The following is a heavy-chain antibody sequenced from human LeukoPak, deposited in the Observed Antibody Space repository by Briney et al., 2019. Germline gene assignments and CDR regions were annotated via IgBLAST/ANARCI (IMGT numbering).Heavy chain of an antibody. Sequence: GGSLRLSCAASGFTFSSYSMNWVRQAPGKGLEWVSSISSSSSYIYYADSVKGRFTISRDNAKNSLYLQMNSLRAEDTAVYYCARDREVVAATFDYWGQRTLVTVSS. D-gene: IGHD2-15*01. V-gene: IGHV3-21*01. CDR3: ARDREVVAATFDY. CDR2: ISSSSSYI. J-gene: IGHJ4*02. CDR1: GFTFSSYS.